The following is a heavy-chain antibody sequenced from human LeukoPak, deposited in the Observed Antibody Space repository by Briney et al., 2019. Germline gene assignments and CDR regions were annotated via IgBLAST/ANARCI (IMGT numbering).Heavy chain of an antibody. Sequence: GGSLRLSCAASGFTFSSYWMHWVRQAPGKGLEWVSTIRGSGGTTYYADSVKGRFTISRDNSKNTLYLQMNSLRAEDTAVYYCARDARDGYGGNPFDYWGQGTLVTVSS. CDR2: IRGSGGTT. CDR3: ARDARDGYGGNPFDY. J-gene: IGHJ4*02. V-gene: IGHV3-23*01. D-gene: IGHD4-23*01. CDR1: GFTFSSYW.